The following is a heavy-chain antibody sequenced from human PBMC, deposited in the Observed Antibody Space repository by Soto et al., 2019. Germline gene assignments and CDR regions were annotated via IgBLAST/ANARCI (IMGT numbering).Heavy chain of an antibody. D-gene: IGHD6-13*01. CDR3: ARGVPMGQQLMFLDY. J-gene: IGHJ4*02. Sequence: PSESMSLTWAVYGGSFSGYYVSWNRHPQEKGMECIGEINHSGSTNYNPSLKSRVTISVDTSKNQFSLKLSSVTAADTAVYYCARGVPMGQQLMFLDYWGQGTLVTVYS. CDR2: INHSGST. CDR1: GGSFSGYY. V-gene: IGHV4-34*01.